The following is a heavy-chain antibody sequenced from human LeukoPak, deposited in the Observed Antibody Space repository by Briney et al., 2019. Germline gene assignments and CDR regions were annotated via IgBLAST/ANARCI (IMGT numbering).Heavy chain of an antibody. V-gene: IGHV1-69*04. CDR3: ARDLVVVPAAKYYYYYGMDV. Sequence: SVKVSCKASGGTFSSYAISWVRQAPGQGLEWMGRIIPIFGIANYAQKFQGRVTITADKSTSTAYMELSRLRSDDTAVYYCARDLVVVPAAKYYYYYGMDVWGQGTTVTVSS. J-gene: IGHJ6*02. CDR2: IIPIFGIA. CDR1: GGTFSSYA. D-gene: IGHD2-2*01.